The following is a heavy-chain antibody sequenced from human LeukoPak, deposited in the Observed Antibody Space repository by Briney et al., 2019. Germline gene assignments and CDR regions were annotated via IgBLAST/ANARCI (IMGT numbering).Heavy chain of an antibody. Sequence: GGSLRLSCAASGFTFSSYAMSWVRQAPGKGLEWVSAISGSGGSTYYADSVKGRFTISRDNSKNTLYLQMDSLRAEDTAVYYCAKAIYDYVWGSYRYIDYWGHGTLVTVSS. D-gene: IGHD3-16*02. CDR1: GFTFSSYA. CDR3: AKAIYDYVWGSYRYIDY. J-gene: IGHJ4*01. CDR2: ISGSGGST. V-gene: IGHV3-23*01.